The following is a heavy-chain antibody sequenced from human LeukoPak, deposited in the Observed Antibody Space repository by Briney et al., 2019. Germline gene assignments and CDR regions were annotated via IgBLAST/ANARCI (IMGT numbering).Heavy chain of an antibody. CDR3: AKEPYLYSSGWSFDS. Sequence: GGSPRLSCAASGFTFSSSWMSWVRQAPGKGLEWVSAISNSGGSTYYADSVKGRFTISRDNSKNTLYLQMNNLRAEDTAVYYCAKEPYLYSSGWSFDSWGQGTLVTVSS. D-gene: IGHD6-19*01. V-gene: IGHV3-23*01. J-gene: IGHJ4*02. CDR1: GFTFSSSW. CDR2: ISNSGGST.